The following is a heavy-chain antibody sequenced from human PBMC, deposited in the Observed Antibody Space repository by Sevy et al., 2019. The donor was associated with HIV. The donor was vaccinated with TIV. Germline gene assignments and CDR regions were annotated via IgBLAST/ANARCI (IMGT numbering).Heavy chain of an antibody. CDR2: FDPEYGET. CDR1: GYTLSDLS. V-gene: IGHV1-24*01. J-gene: IGHJ4*02. D-gene: IGHD3-22*01. Sequence: ASVKVSCKVSGYTLSDLSMYWVRQAPGKGLEWMGGFDPEYGETIYAQKFQGRVTMTEDTSTNTAYMELSSLRSEDTAVYYCATLEYFYDTSGYSSGDYWGQGTLVTVSS. CDR3: ATLEYFYDTSGYSSGDY.